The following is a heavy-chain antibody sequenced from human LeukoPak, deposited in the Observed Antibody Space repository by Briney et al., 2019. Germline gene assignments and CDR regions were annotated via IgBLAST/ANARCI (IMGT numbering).Heavy chain of an antibody. Sequence: GPLRLSCAASGFTISSYAMSWVRQAPGKGLEWVSAISGSGGSTYYADSVKGRFTISRDNSKNTLYLQMNSLRAEDTAVYYCAKATPTDYYMDVWGKGTTVTVSS. CDR1: GFTISSYA. J-gene: IGHJ6*03. CDR2: ISGSGGST. V-gene: IGHV3-23*01. CDR3: AKATPTDYYMDV.